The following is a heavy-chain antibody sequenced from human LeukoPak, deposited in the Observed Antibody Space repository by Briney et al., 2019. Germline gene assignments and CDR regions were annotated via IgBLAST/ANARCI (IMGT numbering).Heavy chain of an antibody. D-gene: IGHD3-22*01. V-gene: IGHV1-8*01. CDR1: GYTFTSYD. J-gene: IGHJ3*02. Sequence: ASVKVSCKASGYTFTSYDINWVRRATGQGLEWTGWMNPNSGNTGYAQKFQGRVTMTRNTSISTAYMELSSLRSEDTAVYYCAREGGHYYDSSLVRPPANAFDIWGQGTMVTVSS. CDR3: AREGGHYYDSSLVRPPANAFDI. CDR2: MNPNSGNT.